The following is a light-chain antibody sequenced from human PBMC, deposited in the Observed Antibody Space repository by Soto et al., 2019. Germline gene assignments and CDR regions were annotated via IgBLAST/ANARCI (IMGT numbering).Light chain of an antibody. CDR2: DAS. J-gene: IGKJ1*01. CDR1: QSISSW. CDR3: QQSDTYSRT. V-gene: IGKV1-5*01. Sequence: DVQMTQSPSTLSASVGDRVSITCRASQSISSWLAWYQQKPGKAPKPLIYDASSLERGVPSRFSGSGSGTEFTLTISSLQPDDFATYYCQQSDTYSRTFGQGTKVDI.